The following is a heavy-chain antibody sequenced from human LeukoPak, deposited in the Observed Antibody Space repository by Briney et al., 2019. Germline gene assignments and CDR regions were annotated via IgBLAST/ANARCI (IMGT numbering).Heavy chain of an antibody. CDR3: ASHSVGATNIFSL. Sequence: GGSLRLSCAASGFTFSSYEMNWVRQAPGKGLEWVSYISSSGSTIYYADSVKGRFTISRDNAKNSLYLQMNSPRAEDTAVYYCASHSVGATNIFSLWGQGTLVTVSS. D-gene: IGHD1-26*01. CDR1: GFTFSSYE. CDR2: ISSSGSTI. V-gene: IGHV3-48*03. J-gene: IGHJ4*02.